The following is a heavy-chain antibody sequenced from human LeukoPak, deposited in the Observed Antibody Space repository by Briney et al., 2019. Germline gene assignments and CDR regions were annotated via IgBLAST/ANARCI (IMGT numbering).Heavy chain of an antibody. J-gene: IGHJ4*02. D-gene: IGHD5-18*01. Sequence: GASLEISCKGSGSGLTSYWIGWVRQMPGKGLEWMGIIYPGDSDTRYSPSFQGQVTISADKSISTAYLQWSSLKASDTAMYYCARHRGYSYASDYWGQGTLVTVSS. CDR3: ARHRGYSYASDY. CDR1: GSGLTSYW. V-gene: IGHV5-51*01. CDR2: IYPGDSDT.